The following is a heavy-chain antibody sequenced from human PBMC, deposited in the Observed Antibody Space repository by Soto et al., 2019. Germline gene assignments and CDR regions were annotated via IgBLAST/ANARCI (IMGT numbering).Heavy chain of an antibody. Sequence: GGSLRLSCAASEFTFSNHAMSWVRQAPGKGPEWVSGISGSGGTTYYADSVKGRFTISRDNARNTLYLQMNSLRAEDTAVYYCARVSEGIAAAGPPYFDYWGQGTLVTVSS. CDR2: ISGSGGTT. J-gene: IGHJ4*02. V-gene: IGHV3-23*01. D-gene: IGHD6-13*01. CDR1: EFTFSNHA. CDR3: ARVSEGIAAAGPPYFDY.